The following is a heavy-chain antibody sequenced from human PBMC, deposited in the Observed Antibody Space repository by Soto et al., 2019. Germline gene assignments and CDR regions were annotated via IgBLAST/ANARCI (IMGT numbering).Heavy chain of an antibody. CDR1: GFTFSSYG. CDR3: AKGRNSIVGAKYYFGY. V-gene: IGHV3-30*18. D-gene: IGHD1-26*01. J-gene: IGHJ4*02. CDR2: ISYDGSNK. Sequence: GGSLRLSCAASGFTFSSYGMHWVRQAPGKGLEWVAVISYDGSNKYYADSVKGRFTISRDNSKNTLYLQMNSLRAEDTAVYYCAKGRNSIVGAKYYFGYWGQGTLVTVSS.